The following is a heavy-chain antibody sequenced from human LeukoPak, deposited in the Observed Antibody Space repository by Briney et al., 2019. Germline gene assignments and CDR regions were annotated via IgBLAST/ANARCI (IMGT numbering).Heavy chain of an antibody. J-gene: IGHJ4*02. Sequence: PGGSLRLSRAASGFSFNDYAMHWVRLAPGKGLEWVSGISWNSANVGYADSVKGRFTISRDNAKNSLYLQMNSLRSEDSALYYCGKDLSYGFLGRWGQGTLVTVSS. V-gene: IGHV3-9*01. CDR1: GFSFNDYA. D-gene: IGHD5-18*01. CDR2: ISWNSANV. CDR3: GKDLSYGFLGR.